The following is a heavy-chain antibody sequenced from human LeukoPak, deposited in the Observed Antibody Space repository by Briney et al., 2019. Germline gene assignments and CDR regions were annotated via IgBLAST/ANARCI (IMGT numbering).Heavy chain of an antibody. V-gene: IGHV4-30-4*08. Sequence: SETLSPTCTVSGGSISSGDNYWSWIRQPPGKGLEWIGYSYYSGSTYYNPSLKSRVTISVDTSKNQFSLKLSSVTAADTAVYYCARGDLYSSSWYNWGQGTLVTVSS. CDR2: SYYSGST. J-gene: IGHJ4*02. CDR1: GGSISSGDNY. D-gene: IGHD6-13*01. CDR3: ARGDLYSSSWYN.